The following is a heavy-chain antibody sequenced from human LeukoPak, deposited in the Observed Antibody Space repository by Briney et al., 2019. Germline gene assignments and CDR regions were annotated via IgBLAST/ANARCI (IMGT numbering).Heavy chain of an antibody. Sequence: SETLSLTCTVSGGSISSYYWSWIRQPPGKGLEWIGYIYYSGSTNYNPSLKSRVTISVDTSKNQFSLKLSSVTAADTAVYYCARGRRITMIVVVRNWFDPWGQGTLVTVSS. V-gene: IGHV4-59*12. CDR2: IYYSGST. J-gene: IGHJ5*02. D-gene: IGHD3-22*01. CDR3: ARGRRITMIVVVRNWFDP. CDR1: GGSISSYY.